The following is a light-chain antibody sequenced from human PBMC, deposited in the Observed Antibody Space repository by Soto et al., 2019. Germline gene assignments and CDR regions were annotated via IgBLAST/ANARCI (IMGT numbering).Light chain of an antibody. CDR3: SSYTTSSTVV. J-gene: IGLJ1*01. V-gene: IGLV2-14*03. Sequence: LTQPASVFGSPGQSITISCTGTSSDVGGYNFVSWYQQLPGKAPKLMIYEVTSRPSGVSNRFPGSKSGNTASLTISGLQPEDEAEYYCSSYTTSSTVVFGTGTKSPS. CDR2: EVT. CDR1: SSDVGGYNF.